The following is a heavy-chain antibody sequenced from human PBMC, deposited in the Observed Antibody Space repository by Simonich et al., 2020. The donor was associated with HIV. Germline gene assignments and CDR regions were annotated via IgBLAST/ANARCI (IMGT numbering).Heavy chain of an antibody. CDR2: INHSGST. J-gene: IGHJ4*02. D-gene: IGHD2-2*01. V-gene: IGHV4-34*01. CDR1: GGSFRGYY. Sequence: QVQLQQWGAGLLKPSETLSLTCAGYGGSFRGYYGSWIRQPPGKGLEWIGEINHSGSTNYNPSLKSRVTRSVDTSKNQFSLKLSSGTAADTAVYYCARGFYQRLYYFDYWGQGTLVTVSS. CDR3: ARGFYQRLYYFDY.